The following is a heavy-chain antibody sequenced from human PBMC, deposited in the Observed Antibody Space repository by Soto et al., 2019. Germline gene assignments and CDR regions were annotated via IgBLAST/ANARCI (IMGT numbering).Heavy chain of an antibody. CDR3: ARDLGASLSPDPAPYYGMDV. J-gene: IGHJ6*02. D-gene: IGHD1-26*01. Sequence: QVQLVESGGGVVQPGRSLRLSCAASGFTFSSYGMHWVRQAPGKGLEWVAVIWYDGSNKYYADSVKGRFTISRDNSKNPLYLQMNSLRAEDTAVYYCARDLGASLSPDPAPYYGMDVWGQGTTVTVSS. CDR1: GFTFSSYG. CDR2: IWYDGSNK. V-gene: IGHV3-33*01.